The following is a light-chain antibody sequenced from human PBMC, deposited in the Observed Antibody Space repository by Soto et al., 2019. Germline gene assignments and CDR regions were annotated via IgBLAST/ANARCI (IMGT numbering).Light chain of an antibody. V-gene: IGKV1-5*03. CDR3: QQYVKYPVT. J-gene: IGKJ1*01. CDR2: MAS. CDR1: QSIYTW. Sequence: DLQITHSPSTMSASVLYRVTITCRANQSIYTWLAWYQHKPGKAPKFLIYMASSLENGVPSRFSGSGSGTEFTLTISSLQPDDFATYVCQQYVKYPVTFGQGTKVDI.